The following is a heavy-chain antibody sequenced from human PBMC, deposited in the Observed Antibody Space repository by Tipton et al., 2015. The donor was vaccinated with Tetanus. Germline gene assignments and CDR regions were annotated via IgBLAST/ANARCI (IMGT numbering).Heavy chain of an antibody. CDR3: ARYDSSGVTFDY. V-gene: IGHV1-46*01. CDR2: ISPESGGT. J-gene: IGHJ4*02. Sequence: SGPEVKVSCKASGYTFTTYYMNWVRQAPGQGLEWMGIISPESGGTNYAQKFQGRVTMTVDTSTSTVYMDLSRLTSEDTAVYYCARYDSSGVTFDYWSQGTLVTVSS. CDR1: GYTFTTYY. D-gene: IGHD3-22*01.